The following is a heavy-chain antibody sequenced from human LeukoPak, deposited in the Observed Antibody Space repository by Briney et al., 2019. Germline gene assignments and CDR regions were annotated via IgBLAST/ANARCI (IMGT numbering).Heavy chain of an antibody. CDR1: GGTFSSYA. D-gene: IGHD6-6*01. CDR3: ASGLVDQLAYYYYYYMDV. Sequence: SVKVSCKASGGTFSSYAISWVRQAPGQGLEWMGGIIPIFGTANYAQKFQGRVTITADESTSTAYMELSSLRSEDTAVYYCASGLVDQLAYYYYYYMDVWGKGTTVTVSS. V-gene: IGHV1-69*13. CDR2: IIPIFGTA. J-gene: IGHJ6*03.